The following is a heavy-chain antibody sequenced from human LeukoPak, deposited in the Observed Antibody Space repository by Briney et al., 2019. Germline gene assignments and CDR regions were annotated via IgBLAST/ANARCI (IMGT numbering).Heavy chain of an antibody. CDR3: ARCSGLGATIDY. V-gene: IGHV4-39*01. CDR2: IFYSGNT. D-gene: IGHD1-26*01. J-gene: IGHJ4*02. CDR1: GGSISSRSYY. Sequence: PSETLSLTCTVSGGSISSRSYYWGWIRQPPGKGLEWIGTIFYSGNTYYNPSLKSRVTISVDTSKNQFSLKVSSVTAADTAVYYCARCSGLGATIDYWGQGTLVTVSS.